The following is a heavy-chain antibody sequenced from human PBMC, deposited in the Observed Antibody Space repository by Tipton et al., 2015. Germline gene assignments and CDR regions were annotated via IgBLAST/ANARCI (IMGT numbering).Heavy chain of an antibody. CDR3: ARGPYGDYGVDY. J-gene: IGHJ4*02. V-gene: IGHV3-7*01. Sequence: SLRLSCAASRFTFSTYWMTWVRQAPGKGLEWVATIKPDGTEKYYVDSVKGRFTISRDNAKNSLYLQMNSLRDEDTAVYYCARGPYGDYGVDYWGQGTLVTVSS. D-gene: IGHD4-17*01. CDR1: RFTFSTYW. CDR2: IKPDGTEK.